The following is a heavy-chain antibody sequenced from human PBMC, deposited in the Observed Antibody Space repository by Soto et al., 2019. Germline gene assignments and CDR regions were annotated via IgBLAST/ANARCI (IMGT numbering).Heavy chain of an antibody. J-gene: IGHJ6*02. D-gene: IGHD2-15*01. V-gene: IGHV4-39*01. Sequence: PSETLSLTCSVSGYSVSSSDYYWAWIRQPPGKGLERIGSMFYSGLTYYNPSLKSRVTLSVDTSKNQFSVRLNSVTAADTAVYYCAPLSVSLSGPYGIHVWGQGTTVTVSS. CDR1: GYSVSSSDYY. CDR2: MFYSGLT. CDR3: APLSVSLSGPYGIHV.